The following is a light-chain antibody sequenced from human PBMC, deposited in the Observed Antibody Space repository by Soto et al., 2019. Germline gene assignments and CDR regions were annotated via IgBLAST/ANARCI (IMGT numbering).Light chain of an antibody. CDR2: GAS. CDR3: HQYGNSPRT. V-gene: IGKV3-20*01. Sequence: EIVLTQSPGTLSLSPGARATLSCRASQSVPSGYLAWFQQQPGQAPRLLIYGASRRATGVPDRFSGSGSGSDFTLTISRLEPEDFAVYYCHQYGNSPRTFGQGTRLDIE. CDR1: QSVPSGY. J-gene: IGKJ2*01.